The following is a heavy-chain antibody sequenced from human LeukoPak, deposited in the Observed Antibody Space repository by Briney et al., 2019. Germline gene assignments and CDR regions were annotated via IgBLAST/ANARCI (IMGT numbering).Heavy chain of an antibody. CDR1: GFTFSDYY. J-gene: IGHJ3*02. CDR3: ARDFRVWGGGRAFDI. D-gene: IGHD7-27*01. Sequence: GGSLRLSCAASGFTFSDYYMSWIRQAPGKGLEWVSYISSSGSAIYYADSVKGRFTISRDNAKNSLYLQMNSLRDEDTAVYYCARDFRVWGGGRAFDIWGQGTMVTVSS. V-gene: IGHV3-11*04. CDR2: ISSSGSAI.